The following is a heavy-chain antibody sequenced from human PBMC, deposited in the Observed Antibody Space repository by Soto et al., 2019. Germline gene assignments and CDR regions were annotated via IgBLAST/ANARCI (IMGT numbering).Heavy chain of an antibody. J-gene: IGHJ5*02. D-gene: IGHD6-13*01. CDR1: GDSINNSHW. V-gene: IGHV4-4*02. CDR3: ARVVKSSPARDLNGFDP. Sequence: QVQLQESGPGLVQPSGTLSLTCAVSGDSINNSHWWSWVRQTPAKELEWIGETYHSGTTNYNPSLKTQVTISIDKSNNQLSLRMNPVTAANTAGEYCARVVKSSPARDLNGFDPGGQGTLVTVSP. CDR2: TYHSGTT.